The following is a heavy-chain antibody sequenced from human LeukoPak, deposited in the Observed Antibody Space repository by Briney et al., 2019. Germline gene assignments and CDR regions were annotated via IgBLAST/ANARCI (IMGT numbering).Heavy chain of an antibody. Sequence: GGSLRLSCSASGFSFSNYAMSWVRQAPGKGLEWVSAISGRGANTYYADSVKGRFTISRDNSKNTLYMQMNSLRAEDTAVYYCAKAVVIVPTATPFDYWGQGTLVTVSS. CDR3: AKAVVIVPTATPFDY. D-gene: IGHD2-2*01. V-gene: IGHV3-23*01. CDR2: ISGRGANT. J-gene: IGHJ4*02. CDR1: GFSFSNYA.